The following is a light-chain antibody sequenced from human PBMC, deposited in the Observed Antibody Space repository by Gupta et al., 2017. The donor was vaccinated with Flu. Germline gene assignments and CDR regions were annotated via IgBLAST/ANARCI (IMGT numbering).Light chain of an antibody. CDR3: QEYNSPPQT. J-gene: IGKJ4*01. V-gene: IGKV1-27*01. CDR1: QNNRNS. CDR2: AAS. Sequence: KASKTGLSSQNNRNSLVWYQQKPGKVPKVLISAASTWQSGVPSRFSGSGSGTDFTLTITSLQPEDVAAYYCQEYNSPPQTFGEGTRVEIK.